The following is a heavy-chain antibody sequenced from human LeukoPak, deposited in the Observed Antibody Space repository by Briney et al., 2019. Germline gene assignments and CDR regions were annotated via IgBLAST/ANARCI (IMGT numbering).Heavy chain of an antibody. CDR2: ISPYNGNT. V-gene: IGHV1-18*01. CDR1: GYIFSTYG. CDR3: ARAGSGSGWYSDY. J-gene: IGHJ4*02. D-gene: IGHD6-19*01. Sequence: ASVKVSCKASGYIFSTYGISWVRQAPGQGLEWMGWISPYNGNTRYVQKLQGRVTMTTDTSTSTAYMELRSLRFDDTAVYYCARAGSGSGWYSDYWGQGTLVTVSS.